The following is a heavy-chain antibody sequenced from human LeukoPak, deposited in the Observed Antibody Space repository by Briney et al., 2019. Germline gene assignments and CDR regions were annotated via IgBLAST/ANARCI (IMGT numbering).Heavy chain of an antibody. Sequence: GGSLRLSCAASGFTFDDYGMSWVRQAPGKGLEWVSGINWNGGSTGYADSVKGRFTISRDNSKNTLYVQMNSLRAEDTAVYYCAKDRGFGVFFQYYFDYWGQGTLVTVPS. J-gene: IGHJ4*02. CDR1: GFTFDDYG. D-gene: IGHD3-10*01. V-gene: IGHV3-20*04. CDR3: AKDRGFGVFFQYYFDY. CDR2: INWNGGST.